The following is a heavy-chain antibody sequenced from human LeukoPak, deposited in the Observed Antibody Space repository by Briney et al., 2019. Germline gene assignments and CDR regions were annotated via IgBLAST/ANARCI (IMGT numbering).Heavy chain of an antibody. CDR3: ARHPSYYDTSGYLVDCYFDY. CDR2: IDPSDSST. J-gene: IGHJ4*02. D-gene: IGHD3-22*01. Sequence: PGESLKISCKGSGCSFTSYCITWVRQMPGKGLEWMGRIDPSDSSTNYSPSFQGHVTISTDKSISTVYLQWSSLKASDTAMYYCARHPSYYDTSGYLVDCYFDYWGQGTLVTVSS. V-gene: IGHV5-10-1*01. CDR1: GCSFTSYC.